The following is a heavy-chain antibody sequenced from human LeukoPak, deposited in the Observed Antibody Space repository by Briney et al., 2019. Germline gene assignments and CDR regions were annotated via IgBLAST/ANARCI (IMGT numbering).Heavy chain of an antibody. Sequence: GGSLRLSCAASGFTFSNYAMSWVRQAPGKGLEGVSASTGSGGNTYYADSVKGRFTISRDNSKNTVFLQMNSLRAEDTAVYYCAKWGDYDVLTGYYVSDYWGQGTLVTVSS. CDR3: AKWGDYDVLTGYYVSDY. CDR2: STGSGGNT. J-gene: IGHJ4*02. V-gene: IGHV3-23*01. D-gene: IGHD3-9*01. CDR1: GFTFSNYA.